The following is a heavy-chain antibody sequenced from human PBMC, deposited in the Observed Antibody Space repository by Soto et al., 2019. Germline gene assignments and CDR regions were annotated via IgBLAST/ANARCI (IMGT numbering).Heavy chain of an antibody. CDR2: INAGNGNT. V-gene: IGHV1-3*01. CDR3: ARAYFGGYYYYYYYMDV. J-gene: IGHJ6*03. D-gene: IGHD3-16*01. CDR1: GYSFTSYA. Sequence: ASVKVSCKASGYSFTSYAMHWVRQAPGQRFEWMGWINAGNGNTKYSQKFQGRVTITRDASASTAYMELSSLRSEDTAVYYCARAYFGGYYYYYYYMDVWGKGTTVTVSS.